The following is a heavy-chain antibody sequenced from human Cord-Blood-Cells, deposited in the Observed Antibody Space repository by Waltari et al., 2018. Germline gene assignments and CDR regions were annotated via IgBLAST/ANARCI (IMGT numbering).Heavy chain of an antibody. CDR1: GSTFSSYS. Sequence: EVQLVESGGGLVKPGGSLRLSCAASGSTFSSYSMNWVRQAPGKGLEWVSSISSSSSYIYYADSVKGRFTISRDNAKNSLYLQMNSLRAEDTAVYYCARLYSSSYGAFDIWGQGTMVTVSS. CDR3: ARLYSSSYGAFDI. J-gene: IGHJ3*02. CDR2: ISSSSSYI. V-gene: IGHV3-21*01. D-gene: IGHD6-13*01.